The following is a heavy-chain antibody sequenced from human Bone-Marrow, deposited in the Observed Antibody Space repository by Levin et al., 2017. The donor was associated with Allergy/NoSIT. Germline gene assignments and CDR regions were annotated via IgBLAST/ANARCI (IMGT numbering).Heavy chain of an antibody. D-gene: IGHD6-25*01. CDR2: IYPGDSET. CDR1: GYSFSTYY. CDR3: ARHEVGASGYYFDY. V-gene: IGHV5-51*01. J-gene: IGHJ4*02. Sequence: ASVKVSCTASGYSFSTYYIGWVRHMPGKGLEWIGIIYPGDSETRYNPSFHGQVTISADRSVSTTHLQWSSLTASDTATYYCARHEVGASGYYFDYWGQGTQVTVSS.